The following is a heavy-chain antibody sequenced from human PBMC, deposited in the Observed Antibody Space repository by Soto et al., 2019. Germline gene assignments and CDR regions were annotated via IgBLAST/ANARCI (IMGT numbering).Heavy chain of an antibody. J-gene: IGHJ6*02. Sequence: QVHLQESGSGLVKPSETLSLTCAVSGASIFSGTYSYSWIRQPPGKGLECIGYIYHSGNTYYNPSLKSRVPISFDRSQNQFSLKLTSVTAADTAVYYCARAPYCSGGSCYLSRGGIDVWGQGTTVAVSS. CDR1: GASIFSGTYS. CDR2: IYHSGNT. D-gene: IGHD2-15*01. V-gene: IGHV4-30-2*01. CDR3: ARAPYCSGGSCYLSRGGIDV.